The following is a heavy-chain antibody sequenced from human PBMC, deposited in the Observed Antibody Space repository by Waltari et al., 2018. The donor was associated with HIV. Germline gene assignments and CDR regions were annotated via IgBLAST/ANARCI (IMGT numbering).Heavy chain of an antibody. J-gene: IGHJ4*02. CDR3: AKDVGFLTHPDSGADS. CDR2: INAYSGII. CDR1: GFTFEHYA. V-gene: IGHV3-9*01. Sequence: DVHMVQFGGGLVQPGESLRLSCVGSGFTFEHYAMHWVRQVPGKGLQWVSSINAYSGIIADAASVKGRFTISRDNAKSSLYLQMNNLKPEDTALYFCAKDVGFLTHPDSGADSWGRGTLVTVTS. D-gene: IGHD2-15*01.